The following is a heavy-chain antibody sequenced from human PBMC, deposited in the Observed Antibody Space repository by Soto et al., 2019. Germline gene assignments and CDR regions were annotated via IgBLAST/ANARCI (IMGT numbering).Heavy chain of an antibody. Sequence: PGGSLRLSCAASGFTFDNAWMNLVRQAPGKGLEWVGRIKSNTDGGTTEYAAPVRGRFTMSRDDSEKTLYLQMNSLKTEDTAVYYCTTEPMGYCSSATCYAYFDNWGQGTLVTVSS. V-gene: IGHV3-15*07. CDR1: GFTFDNAW. J-gene: IGHJ4*02. D-gene: IGHD2-2*01. CDR3: TTEPMGYCSSATCYAYFDN. CDR2: IKSNTDGGTT.